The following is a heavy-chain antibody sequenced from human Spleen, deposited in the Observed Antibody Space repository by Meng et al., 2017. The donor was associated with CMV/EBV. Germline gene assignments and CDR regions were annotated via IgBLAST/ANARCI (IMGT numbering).Heavy chain of an antibody. CDR1: GFTFSSYA. CDR3: AKYIAVAGRAYYFDY. J-gene: IGHJ4*02. CDR2: ISGSGGST. Sequence: ETLSLTCAASGFTFSSYAMSWVRQAPGKGLEWVSAISGSGGSTYYADSVKGRFTISRDNSKNTLYLQMNSLRAEDTGVYYCAKYIAVAGRAYYFDYWGQGTLVTVSS. V-gene: IGHV3-23*01. D-gene: IGHD6-19*01.